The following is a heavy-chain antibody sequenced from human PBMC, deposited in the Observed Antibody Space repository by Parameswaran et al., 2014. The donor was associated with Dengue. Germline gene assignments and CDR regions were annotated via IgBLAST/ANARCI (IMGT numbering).Heavy chain of an antibody. CDR3: ARDYGSGSYYNPFDY. V-gene: IGHV3-11*05. J-gene: IGHJ4*02. CDR2: ISSSSSYT. D-gene: IGHD3-10*01. Sequence: VRQIAGKGLEWVSYISSSSSYTNYADSVKGRFTISRDNAKNSLYLQMNSLRAEDTAVYYCARDYGSGSYYNPFDYWGQGTLVTVSS.